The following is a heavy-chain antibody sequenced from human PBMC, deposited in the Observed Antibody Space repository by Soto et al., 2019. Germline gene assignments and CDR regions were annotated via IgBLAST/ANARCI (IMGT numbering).Heavy chain of an antibody. CDR2: ISIKPNNYAT. J-gene: IGHJ4*02. V-gene: IGHV3-73*01. Sequence: GGSLRLSCVASGFTFRGSTMNWVRQASGKGLEWIGLISIKPNNYATVYAASVTGRFTISRDDSKNTAYLQMNSLKTEDTAVYYCTRAYENSNYHFDYWGRGTLVTVSS. CDR1: GFTFRGST. D-gene: IGHD3-22*01. CDR3: TRAYENSNYHFDY.